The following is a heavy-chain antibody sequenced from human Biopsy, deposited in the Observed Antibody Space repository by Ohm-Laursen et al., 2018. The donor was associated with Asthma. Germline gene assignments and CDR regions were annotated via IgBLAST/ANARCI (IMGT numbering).Heavy chain of an antibody. V-gene: IGHV3-30*18. J-gene: IGHJ6*02. CDR3: AKDTEGRYDFWSGLSYNYYGMDV. CDR2: ISYDGSNK. CDR1: GFTFSSYG. Sequence: SLRLTCTASGFTFSSYGMYWVRQAPGKGLEWVAVISYDGSNKYYADSVKGRFTISRDNSKNTLYLQMNSLRAEDTAVYYCAKDTEGRYDFWSGLSYNYYGMDVWGQGTTVTVSS. D-gene: IGHD3-3*01.